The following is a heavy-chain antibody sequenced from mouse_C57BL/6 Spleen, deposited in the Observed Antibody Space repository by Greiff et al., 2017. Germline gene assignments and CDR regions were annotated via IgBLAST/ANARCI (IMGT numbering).Heavy chain of an antibody. CDR3: ASEAAQAADY. V-gene: IGHV1-54*01. CDR1: GYAFTNYL. Sequence: VKLLESGAELVRPGTSVKVSCKASGYAFTNYLIEWVKQRPGQGLEWIGVINPGSGGTNYNEKFKGKATLTADKSSSTAYMQLSSLTSEDSAVYFCASEAAQAADYWGQGTTLTVSS. J-gene: IGHJ2*01. CDR2: INPGSGGT. D-gene: IGHD3-2*02.